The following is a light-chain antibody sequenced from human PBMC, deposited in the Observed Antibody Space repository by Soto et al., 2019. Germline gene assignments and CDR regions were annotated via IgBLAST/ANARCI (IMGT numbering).Light chain of an antibody. CDR3: QQYNRFSTWT. V-gene: IGKV1-9*01. CDR2: AAS. J-gene: IGKJ1*01. CDR1: QGISSY. Sequence: IQLTQSPSSLSASVGDRVTITCRASQGISSYLAWYQQKPGKAPKLLIYAASTLQRGVPSRFSGSGSGTEFTLTISSLLPDDFATYYCQQYNRFSTWTFGQGTKVDIK.